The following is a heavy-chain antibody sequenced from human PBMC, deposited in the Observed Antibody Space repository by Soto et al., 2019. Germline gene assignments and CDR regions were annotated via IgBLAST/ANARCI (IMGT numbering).Heavy chain of an antibody. D-gene: IGHD2-2*01. J-gene: IGHJ3*02. CDR3: ARGISPKYCSGTTCYALGAFDI. CDR2: LNPNSGGT. CDR1: GYTFTGYY. V-gene: IGHV1-2*02. Sequence: ASVKVSCKASGYTFTGYYMQWVRQAPGQGLEWMGWLNPNSGGTNYAQKFQGRVTMTRVTSIGTAYMELRRLRSDDTAVYSCARGISPKYCSGTTCYALGAFDIWGQGTMVTVSS.